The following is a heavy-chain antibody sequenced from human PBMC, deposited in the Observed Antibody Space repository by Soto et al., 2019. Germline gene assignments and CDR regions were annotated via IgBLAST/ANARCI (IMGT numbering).Heavy chain of an antibody. V-gene: IGHV1-69*06. CDR2: IIPMFGTP. CDR1: GGTFSSHG. Sequence: QVQLVQSGAEVKKPGSSVKVSCKASGGTFSSHGITWVRQAPGQGLEWMGGIIPMFGTPKYAQRFQGRVSITADKSTTTAYMELSSLRSEDTAVYYCAIGSVVVMRAATGGLIYWGQGALVTVSS. CDR3: AIGSVVVMRAATGGLIY. D-gene: IGHD2-21*01. J-gene: IGHJ4*02.